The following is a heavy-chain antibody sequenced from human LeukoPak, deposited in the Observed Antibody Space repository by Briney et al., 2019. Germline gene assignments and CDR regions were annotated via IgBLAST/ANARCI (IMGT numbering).Heavy chain of an antibody. CDR3: AREGPLDLDPNDYYYGMDV. CDR2: ITNDGSST. V-gene: IGHV3-74*01. CDR1: GLTFSSHW. J-gene: IGHJ6*02. Sequence: GGSLRLSCAASGLTFSSHWMHWVRQAPGKGLVWVSRITNDGSSTTYADSVKGRFTISRDNAKNMLYLQVNSLRAEDTAVYYCAREGPLDLDPNDYYYGMDVWGQGTTVTVSS. D-gene: IGHD1-1*01.